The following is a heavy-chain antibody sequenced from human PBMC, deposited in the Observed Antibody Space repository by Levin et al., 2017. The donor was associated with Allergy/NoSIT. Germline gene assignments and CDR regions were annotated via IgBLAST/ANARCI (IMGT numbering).Heavy chain of an antibody. V-gene: IGHV3-33*01. Sequence: GGSLRLSCEASGFTFNSYGMHWVRQTPGKGLEWVAVIWSHGANKYYADSVKGRFTIFRDDSKNTLYLQMNGLRAEDTAVYFCARDRRHGSNDPSISWNFDLWGRGTQVSVSS. CDR2: IWSHGANK. J-gene: IGHJ2*01. CDR1: GFTFNSYG. CDR3: ARDRRHGSNDPSISWNFDL. D-gene: IGHD5-24*01.